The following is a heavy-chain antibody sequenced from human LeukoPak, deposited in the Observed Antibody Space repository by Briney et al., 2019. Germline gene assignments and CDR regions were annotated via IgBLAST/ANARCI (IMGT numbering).Heavy chain of an antibody. CDR1: GYTFTSYY. CDR3: ATLRTGNWFDP. CDR2: INPSGGST. Sequence: GASVKVSCKASGYTFTSYYMHWVRQAPGQGLEWMGIINPSGGSTSYAQKFQGRVTMTRDTSTSTVYMELSSLRSDDTAVYYCATLRTGNWFDPWGQGTLVTVSS. J-gene: IGHJ5*02. D-gene: IGHD7-27*01. V-gene: IGHV1-46*01.